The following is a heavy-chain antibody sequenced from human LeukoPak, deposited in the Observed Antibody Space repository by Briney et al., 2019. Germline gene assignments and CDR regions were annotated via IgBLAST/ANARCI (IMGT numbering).Heavy chain of an antibody. Sequence: PGGSLRLSCAASGFTFSSYWMSWVRQAPGKGLEWVANIKQDESEKCYVDSVKGRFTISRDNAKNSLYLQMNSLRAEDTAVYYCASGYCSSTNCYAGAFDIWGQGTMVTVSS. D-gene: IGHD2-2*03. CDR3: ASGYCSSTNCYAGAFDI. CDR1: GFTFSSYW. CDR2: IKQDESEK. V-gene: IGHV3-7*01. J-gene: IGHJ3*02.